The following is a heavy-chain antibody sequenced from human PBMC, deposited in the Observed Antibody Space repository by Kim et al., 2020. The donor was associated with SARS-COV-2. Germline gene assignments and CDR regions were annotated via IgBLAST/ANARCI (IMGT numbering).Heavy chain of an antibody. CDR2: IWYDGSNK. D-gene: IGHD5-18*01. V-gene: IGHV3-33*01. CDR3: ARDRGNLDTAMAPSWYFDL. CDR1: GFTFSSYG. J-gene: IGHJ2*01. Sequence: GGSLRLSCAASGFTFSSYGMHWVRQAPGKGLEWVAVIWYDGSNKYYADSVKGRFTISRDNSKNTLYLQMNSLRAEDTAVYYCARDRGNLDTAMAPSWYFDLWGRGTLVTVSS.